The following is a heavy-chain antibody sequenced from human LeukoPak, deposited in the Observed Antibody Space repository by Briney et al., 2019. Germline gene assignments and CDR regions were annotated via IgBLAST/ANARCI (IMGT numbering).Heavy chain of an antibody. D-gene: IGHD1-26*01. V-gene: IGHV4-59*01. J-gene: IGHJ4*02. CDR3: ARVVGYYVYFDY. CDR2: IYYSGST. Sequence: SETLPLTCTVSGGSISSYYWSWIRQPPGKGLEWIGYIYYSGSTNYNPSLKSRVTISVDTSKNQFSLKLSSVTAADTAVYYCARVVGYYVYFDYWGQGTLVTVSS. CDR1: GGSISSYY.